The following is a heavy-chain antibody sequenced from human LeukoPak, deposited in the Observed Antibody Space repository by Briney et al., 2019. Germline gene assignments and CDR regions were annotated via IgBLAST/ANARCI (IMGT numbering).Heavy chain of an antibody. J-gene: IGHJ6*02. CDR2: INHSGST. D-gene: IGHD2-15*01. V-gene: IGHV4-34*01. Sequence: SETLSLTCGVYGGSFSGYYWSWIRQPPGKGPEWIGEINHSGSTNYNPSLKSRVTISVDASKNQFSLKLSSVTAADTAVYYCARGLVVVVAATRGMDVWGQGTTVTVSS. CDR1: GGSFSGYY. CDR3: ARGLVVVVAATRGMDV.